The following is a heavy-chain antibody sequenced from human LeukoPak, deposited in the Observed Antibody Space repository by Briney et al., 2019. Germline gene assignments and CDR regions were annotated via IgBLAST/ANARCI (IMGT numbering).Heavy chain of an antibody. CDR3: AKEVSNDILTGYLFYYYYGMDV. D-gene: IGHD3-9*01. Sequence: GGPRKLPGASPGFTFRLYERIWAGQAPGKGLDWVSNISRSGGTMYYADSVKGRFTISRDNSKNTPYLQMNSLRAEDTAVYYCAKEVSNDILTGYLFYYYYGMDVWGQGTTVTVSS. V-gene: IGHV3-23*01. J-gene: IGHJ6*02. CDR1: GFTFRLYE. CDR2: ISRSGGTM.